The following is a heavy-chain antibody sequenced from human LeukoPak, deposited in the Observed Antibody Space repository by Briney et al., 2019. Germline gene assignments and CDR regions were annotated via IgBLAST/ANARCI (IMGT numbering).Heavy chain of an antibody. Sequence: SETLSLTCTVSGDSISSYYWSWIRQPPGKGLEWIGYVSKSGSTNYNPSLKSRVSISVDTSKNQFSLKLSSVTAADTAMYYCARSKYDYVWGSYRPKWFDPWGQGTLVTVSS. CDR2: VSKSGST. CDR3: ARSKYDYVWGSYRPKWFDP. D-gene: IGHD3-16*02. J-gene: IGHJ5*02. CDR1: GDSISSYY. V-gene: IGHV4-59*01.